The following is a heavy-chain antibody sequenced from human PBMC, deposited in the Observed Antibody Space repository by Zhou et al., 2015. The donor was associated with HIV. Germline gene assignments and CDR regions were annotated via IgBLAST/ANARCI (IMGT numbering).Heavy chain of an antibody. CDR2: IIPVFGTA. CDR1: GATFGYYA. CDR3: ARDRGRARPDWRYFDL. D-gene: IGHD6-6*01. J-gene: IGHJ2*01. Sequence: QVQLVQSGAEVKKPGSSVKVSCLASGATFGYYAISWVRQAPGQGLEWMGGIIPVFGTANYAQKFQGRVSITADRSTTTAYMELRSLISEDTAVYYCARDRGRARPDWRYFDLWGRGTLVTVSS. V-gene: IGHV1-69*06.